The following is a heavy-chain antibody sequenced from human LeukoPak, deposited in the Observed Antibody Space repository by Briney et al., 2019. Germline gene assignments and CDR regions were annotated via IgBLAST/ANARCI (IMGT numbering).Heavy chain of an antibody. J-gene: IGHJ3*02. D-gene: IGHD5-24*01. CDR1: GFTFSSYS. Sequence: GGSLRLSCAASGFTFSSYSMKWVRQAPGKGLEWVSAISGSGGSTYYADSVKGRFTISRDNSKNTLYLQMNSLRAEDTAVYYCAKSRGGFYAFDIWGQGTMVTVSS. CDR2: ISGSGGST. CDR3: AKSRGGFYAFDI. V-gene: IGHV3-23*01.